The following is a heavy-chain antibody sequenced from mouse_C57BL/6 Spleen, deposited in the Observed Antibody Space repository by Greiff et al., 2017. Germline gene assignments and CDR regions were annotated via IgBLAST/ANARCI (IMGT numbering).Heavy chain of an antibody. D-gene: IGHD1-1*02. V-gene: IGHV8-8*01. CDR3: ARMARGGYGYYAMDY. CDR1: GFSLSTFGMG. J-gene: IGHJ4*01. CDR2: IWWVDDK. Sequence: QVTLKESGPGILQPSQTLSLTCSSSGFSLSTFGMGVGWIRQPSGKGLEWLVHIWWVDDKYYNPALKSQLTISKDTSKNQVFLKIANVDTADTATYYCARMARGGYGYYAMDYWGQGTSVTVSS.